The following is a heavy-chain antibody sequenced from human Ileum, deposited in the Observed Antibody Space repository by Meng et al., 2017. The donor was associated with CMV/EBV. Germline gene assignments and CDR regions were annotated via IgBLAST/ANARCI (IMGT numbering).Heavy chain of an antibody. J-gene: IGHJ3*02. V-gene: IGHV3-30*04. Sequence: GGSLRLSCAASGFTFSSYAMHWVRQAPGKGLEWVAVISYDGSNKYYADSVKGRFTISRDNSKNTLYLQMNSLRAEDTAVYYCARVRIVVGMAFDIWGQGTMVTVSS. CDR2: ISYDGSNK. CDR3: ARVRIVVGMAFDI. CDR1: GFTFSSYA. D-gene: IGHD2-21*01.